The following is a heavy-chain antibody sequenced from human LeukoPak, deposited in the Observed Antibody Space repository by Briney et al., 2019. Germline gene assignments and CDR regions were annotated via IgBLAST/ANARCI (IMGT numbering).Heavy chain of an antibody. CDR3: ASGGSGSYYVYYYYYDMDV. V-gene: IGHV4-34*01. D-gene: IGHD1-26*01. J-gene: IGHJ6*02. Sequence: SETLSLTCAVYGGSFSGYYWSWIRQPPGKGLEWIGEINHSGSTNYNPSLKSRVTISVDTSKNQFSLKLSSVTAADTAVYYCASGGSGSYYVYYYYYDMDVWAKGPRSPSP. CDR1: GGSFSGYY. CDR2: INHSGST.